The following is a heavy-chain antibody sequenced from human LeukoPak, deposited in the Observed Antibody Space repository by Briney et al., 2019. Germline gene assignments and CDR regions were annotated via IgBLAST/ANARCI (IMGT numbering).Heavy chain of an antibody. V-gene: IGHV1-18*01. D-gene: IGHD6-6*01. CDR2: ISAYNGNT. Sequence: GASVKVSFKASGYTFTSYSISWVRQAPGQALEWIVWISAYNGNTNKGQKLRGRVTKTTDTSTRTAYMELRTLRSDDTTPDYSARVKRIPGRQWNWFDPWGQGTLVTVSS. J-gene: IGHJ5*02. CDR3: ARVKRIPGRQWNWFDP. CDR1: GYTFTSYS.